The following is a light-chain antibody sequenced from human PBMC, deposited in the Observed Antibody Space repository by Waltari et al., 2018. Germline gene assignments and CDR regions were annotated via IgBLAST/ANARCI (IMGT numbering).Light chain of an antibody. J-gene: IGLJ1*01. Sequence: QSALTQPASVSGSPGQPITISCPGTSSDVGSYNLVSWYQQHPGNAPKLLIYEVTKRPSGIFTRFSGSKSGNTASLTISGLQAEDEADYYCCSYAGRTTHVFGTGTKVTVL. CDR1: SSDVGSYNL. V-gene: IGLV2-23*02. CDR2: EVT. CDR3: CSYAGRTTHV.